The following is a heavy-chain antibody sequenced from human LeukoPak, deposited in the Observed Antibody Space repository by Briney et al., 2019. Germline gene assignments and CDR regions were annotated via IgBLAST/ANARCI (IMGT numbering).Heavy chain of an antibody. CDR3: ATDLRPEYYDILTGYYLG. J-gene: IGHJ4*02. D-gene: IGHD3-9*01. Sequence: GASVTVSCKVSGYTLTELSMHWVRQAPGKGLEWMGGFDPEDGETIYAQKFQGRVTMTEDTSTDTAYMELSSLRSEDTAVYYCATDLRPEYYDILTGYYLGWGQGTLVTVSS. CDR1: GYTLTELS. CDR2: FDPEDGET. V-gene: IGHV1-24*01.